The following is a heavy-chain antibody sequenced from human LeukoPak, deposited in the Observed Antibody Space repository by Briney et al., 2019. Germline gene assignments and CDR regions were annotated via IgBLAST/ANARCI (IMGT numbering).Heavy chain of an antibody. D-gene: IGHD3-10*01. CDR3: ARDFKWFGESYHYYYMDV. CDR2: IIPIFGTA. Sequence: GASVKVSCKASGGTFSSYAISWVRQAPGQGLEWMGGIIPIFGTANYAQKFQVRVTITADESTGTAYMELSSLRSEDTAVYYCARDFKWFGESYHYYYMDVWGKGTTVTVSS. CDR1: GGTFSSYA. J-gene: IGHJ6*03. V-gene: IGHV1-69*01.